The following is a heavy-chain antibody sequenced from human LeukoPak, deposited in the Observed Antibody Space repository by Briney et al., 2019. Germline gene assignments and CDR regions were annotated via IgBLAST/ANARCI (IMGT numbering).Heavy chain of an antibody. V-gene: IGHV1-2*02. CDR2: INTNSGGT. CDR1: GYTFTGYY. CDR3: ARKSAARSTSKFDC. D-gene: IGHD2-2*01. J-gene: IGHJ5*01. Sequence: DSVKVSCKASGYTFTGYYINWVRQAPGQGLEWMGWINTNSGGTNYEQKFQGRVTMTSDTSISTAYMELSSLRSDDTAVYYCARKSAARSTSKFDCWGQGTLVTV.